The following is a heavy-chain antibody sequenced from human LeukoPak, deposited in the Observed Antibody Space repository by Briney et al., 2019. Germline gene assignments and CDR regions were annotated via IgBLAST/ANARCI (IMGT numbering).Heavy chain of an antibody. CDR3: ATPMVRGVIETDY. Sequence: GGSLRLSCAASGFTFSDYYMSWIRQALGKGLEWVSYISSSGSTIYYADSVKGRFTISRDNAKNSLYLQMNSLRAEDTAVYYCATPMVRGVIETDYWGQGTLVTVSS. D-gene: IGHD3-10*01. J-gene: IGHJ4*02. CDR1: GFTFSDYY. V-gene: IGHV3-11*01. CDR2: ISSSGSTI.